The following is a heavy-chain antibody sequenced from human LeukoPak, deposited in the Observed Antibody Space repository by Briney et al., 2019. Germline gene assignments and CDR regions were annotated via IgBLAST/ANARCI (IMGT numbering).Heavy chain of an antibody. D-gene: IGHD2-15*01. Sequence: GGSLRLSCAASGFPFSSHAMSWVRQPPGKGLEWVAAISNGKTYYADSVRGRFAISRDDSTNTVYHHMNSLRDEDTALYHCVREAGYCAPVCVKTNWFDPWGQGTLVTVSS. CDR2: ISNGKT. CDR1: GFPFSSHA. V-gene: IGHV3-23*01. J-gene: IGHJ5*02. CDR3: VREAGYCAPVCVKTNWFDP.